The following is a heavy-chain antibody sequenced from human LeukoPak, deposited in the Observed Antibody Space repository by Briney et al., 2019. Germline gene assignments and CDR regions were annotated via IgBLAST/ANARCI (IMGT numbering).Heavy chain of an antibody. CDR3: ARVLSGRGSLYSYYYYMDV. CDR1: GFTVSSNY. Sequence: GGSLRLSCAASGFTVSSNYMSWVRQAPGKGLEWVSVIYSGGSKYYADSVKGRFTISRDNSKNTLYLQMNSLRAEDTAVYYCARVLSGRGSLYSYYYYMDVWDKGTTVTISS. D-gene: IGHD3-10*01. CDR2: IYSGGSK. V-gene: IGHV3-53*01. J-gene: IGHJ6*03.